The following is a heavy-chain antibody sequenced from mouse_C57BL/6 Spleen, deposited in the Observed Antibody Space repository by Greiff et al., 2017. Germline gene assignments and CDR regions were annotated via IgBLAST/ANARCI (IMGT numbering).Heavy chain of an antibody. D-gene: IGHD4-1*01. CDR2: ISDGGSYT. V-gene: IGHV5-4*01. CDR1: GFTFRSYA. Sequence: EVKLQESGGGLVKPGGSLKLSCAASGFTFRSYAMSWVRQTPDKRLEWVATISDGGSYTYYPDNVKGRFTISRDNAKNHLYLQMSHLKSEDTAMYYCARDAGTFDYWGQGTTLTVSS. J-gene: IGHJ2*01. CDR3: ARDAGTFDY.